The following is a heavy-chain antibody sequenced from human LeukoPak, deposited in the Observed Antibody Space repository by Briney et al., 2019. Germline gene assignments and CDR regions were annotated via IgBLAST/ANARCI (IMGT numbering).Heavy chain of an antibody. V-gene: IGHV3-33*06. D-gene: IGHD4-23*01. CDR3: AKDGNYGGNGPLDY. CDR2: IWYDGNNK. CDR1: GFTFSSYG. Sequence: GGSLRLSCAASGFTFSSYGMHWVRQAPGKGLEWVAVIWYDGNNKKYADSVKGRFTISRDNSKSTLYLQMNGLRAEDTAVYYCAKDGNYGGNGPLDYWGQGTLVTVSS. J-gene: IGHJ4*02.